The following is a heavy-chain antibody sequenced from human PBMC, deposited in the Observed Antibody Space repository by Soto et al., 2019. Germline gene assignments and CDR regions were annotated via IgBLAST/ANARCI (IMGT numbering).Heavy chain of an antibody. V-gene: IGHV4-34*01. CDR3: ASLSSTSSFYGMDV. Sequence: QVQLQQWGAGLLKPSETLSLTCAVYGGSFSGYYWSWIRQPPGKGLEWIGEINHSGSTNYNPSLKSRVTISVDTSKHQFSLKLSSVTAADTAVYYCASLSSTSSFYGMDVWGQGTTVTVSS. CDR1: GGSFSGYY. CDR2: INHSGST. D-gene: IGHD2-2*01. J-gene: IGHJ6*02.